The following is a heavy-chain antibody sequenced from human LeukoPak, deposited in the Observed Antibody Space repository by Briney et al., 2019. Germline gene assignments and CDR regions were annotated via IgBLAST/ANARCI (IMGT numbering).Heavy chain of an antibody. CDR2: FAHDGTT. Sequence: PSETLSLTCGVSGGSIDITNYWSWVRQPPGKGLEWIGEFAHDGTTNYNPSLRSRVAMSFDRANNQFSLSLTSVTAADTAVYYCTREDRPYCPFAYWGQGVLVTVSS. V-gene: IGHV4-4*02. CDR3: TREDRPYCPFAY. D-gene: IGHD1-26*01. CDR1: GGSIDITNY. J-gene: IGHJ4*02.